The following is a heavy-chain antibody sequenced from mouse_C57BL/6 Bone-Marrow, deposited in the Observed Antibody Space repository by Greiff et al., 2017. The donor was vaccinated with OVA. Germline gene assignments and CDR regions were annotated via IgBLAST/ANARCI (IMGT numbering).Heavy chain of an antibody. Sequence: VQLQQSGAELVKPGASVKLSCKASGFNIKDYYMHWVKQRPEQGLEWIGRIDPEDGDTEYAPKFQGKATMTADTSSNTAYLQLSSLTSEDTAVYYCNYYSNYSLAYWGQGTLVTVSA. D-gene: IGHD2-5*01. CDR1: GFNIKDYY. V-gene: IGHV14-1*01. CDR2: IDPEDGDT. CDR3: NYYSNYSLAY. J-gene: IGHJ3*01.